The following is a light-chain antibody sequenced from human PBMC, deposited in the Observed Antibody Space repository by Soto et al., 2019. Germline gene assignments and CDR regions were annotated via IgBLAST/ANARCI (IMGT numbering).Light chain of an antibody. CDR2: RDN. V-gene: IGLV1-44*01. J-gene: IGLJ1*01. CDR3: AAWDGNLPGYV. CDR1: SSNIGSHT. Sequence: QSVLIQPPSASGTPGQRVTISCSGSSSNIGSHTVNWYQQLPGTAPKLLICRDNQRPSGVPDRFSGSKSGTSASLAISGLQSEDEADYYCAAWDGNLPGYVFGTGTKVTVL.